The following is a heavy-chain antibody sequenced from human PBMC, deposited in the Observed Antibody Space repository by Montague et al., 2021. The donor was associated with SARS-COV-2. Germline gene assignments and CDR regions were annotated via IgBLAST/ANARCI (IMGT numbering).Heavy chain of an antibody. J-gene: IGHJ4*02. CDR3: ARVDSSGPGEY. CDR1: GGSLNNYF. V-gene: IGHV4-59*08. D-gene: IGHD3-22*01. Sequence: SETLSLTCTVSGGSLNNYFWSWIRQTPGKGLEWVGYISDSGSTKYNPSLQSRVTISVDTVRNQFSLKLLSVTAADTAFYYCARVDSSGPGEYWGQGILVSVSS. CDR2: ISDSGST.